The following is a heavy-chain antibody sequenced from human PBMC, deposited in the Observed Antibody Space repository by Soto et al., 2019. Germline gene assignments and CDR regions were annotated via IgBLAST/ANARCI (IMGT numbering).Heavy chain of an antibody. CDR3: ARDQVVSERYYYYGVDV. J-gene: IGHJ6*02. CDR2: IYYSGST. Sequence: SETLSLTCTVSGGSISSGDYYWSWIRQPPRKGLEWIGHIYYSGSTYYNPSLKSRVTISVDTSKNQFSLKLSSVTAADTAVYYCARDQVVSERYYYYGVDVWGQGTTVTVSS. V-gene: IGHV4-30-4*01. CDR1: GGSISSGDYY. D-gene: IGHD2-15*01.